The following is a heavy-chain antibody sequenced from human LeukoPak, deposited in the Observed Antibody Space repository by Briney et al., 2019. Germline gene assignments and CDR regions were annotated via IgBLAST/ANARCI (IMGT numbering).Heavy chain of an antibody. V-gene: IGHV3-23*01. CDR3: AKDGHSSGWYKDS. Sequence: GGSLRRSCAASGFTVSSYAMSWVRQAPGKGLEWVSGISGSGGSTYYADSVKGRFTISRDNSKSTLYLQMNSLRAEDTAVYYCAKDGHSSGWYKDSWGQGTLVTVSS. CDR1: GFTVSSYA. CDR2: ISGSGGST. D-gene: IGHD6-19*01. J-gene: IGHJ4*02.